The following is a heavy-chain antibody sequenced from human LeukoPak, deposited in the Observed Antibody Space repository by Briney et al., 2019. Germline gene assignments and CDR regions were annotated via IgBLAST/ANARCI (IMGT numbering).Heavy chain of an antibody. D-gene: IGHD6-13*01. CDR2: IYHSGST. Sequence: PSQTLSLTCTVSGGSISSGGYYWSWIRQPPGKGLEWIGYIYHSGSTYYNPSLKSRVTISVDRSKNQFSLKLSSVTAADTAVYYCARDKAAAATGAFDIWGQGTMVTVSS. CDR1: GGSISSGGYY. CDR3: ARDKAAAATGAFDI. J-gene: IGHJ3*02. V-gene: IGHV4-30-2*01.